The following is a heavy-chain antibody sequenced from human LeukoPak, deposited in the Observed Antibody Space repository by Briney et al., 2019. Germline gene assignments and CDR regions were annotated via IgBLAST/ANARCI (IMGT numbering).Heavy chain of an antibody. CDR1: GDSVSSNSAT. Sequence: SQTLSLTCAISGDSVSSNSATWNWIRQSPSRGLEWLGRTYYRSKWSNDYAVSVKSRITINPDTSKDLFSLQLNSVTPEDTAVYFCASSESGGYLFAYWGQGTLVTVSS. CDR2: TYYRSKWSN. V-gene: IGHV6-1*01. D-gene: IGHD3-22*01. CDR3: ASSESGGYLFAY. J-gene: IGHJ4*02.